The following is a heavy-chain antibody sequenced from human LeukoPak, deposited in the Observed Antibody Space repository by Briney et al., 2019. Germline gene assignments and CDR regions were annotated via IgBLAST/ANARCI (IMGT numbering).Heavy chain of an antibody. J-gene: IGHJ4*02. Sequence: GGSLRLSCAASGFTFSSYSMNWVRQATGKGLEWVSAIGTAGDTYYPGSVKGRFTISRDNAKNSLYLQMNSLRAEDTAVYYCARDFRFTIFGVVEPDYWGQGTLVTVSS. CDR1: GFTFSSYS. D-gene: IGHD3-3*01. V-gene: IGHV3-13*01. CDR3: ARDFRFTIFGVVEPDY. CDR2: IGTAGDT.